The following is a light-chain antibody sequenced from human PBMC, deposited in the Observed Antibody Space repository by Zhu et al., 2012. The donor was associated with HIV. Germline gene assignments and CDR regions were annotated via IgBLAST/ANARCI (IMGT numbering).Light chain of an antibody. Sequence: ETVMTQSPATLSVSPGERVTLFCWASQSVSTNLAWYQQKPGQAPRLLIFGASTRATGIPARFTGSGSGTEFTLTITSVQSEDFAVYHCQEYYDWPLYAFGQGSKLEIK. CDR1: QSVSTN. CDR3: QEYYDWPLYA. J-gene: IGKJ2*01. CDR2: GAS. V-gene: IGKV3-15*01.